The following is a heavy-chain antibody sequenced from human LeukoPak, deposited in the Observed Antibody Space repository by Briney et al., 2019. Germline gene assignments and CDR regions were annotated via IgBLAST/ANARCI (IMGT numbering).Heavy chain of an antibody. CDR3: ASSLLYYDILTGYYPFFP. D-gene: IGHD3-9*01. J-gene: IGHJ5*02. Sequence: GGSLRLSCAASGFTVSSNYMSWIRQAPGKGLEWVSVIYSGGRTYYADSVNGRFTISRDNSRNTLYLQMNSLRAEDTAVYYCASSLLYYDILTGYYPFFPWGQGTLVTVSS. CDR1: GFTVSSNY. V-gene: IGHV3-66*01. CDR2: IYSGGRT.